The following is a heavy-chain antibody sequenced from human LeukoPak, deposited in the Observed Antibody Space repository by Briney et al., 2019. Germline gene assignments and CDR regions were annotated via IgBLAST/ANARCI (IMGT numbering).Heavy chain of an antibody. CDR3: ARRRGWYPVDY. Sequence: SETLSLTCTLCVGSNSSSSYYWGWIRQPPGKGLESVGTIYYTGSTYYNPSLKSRVTISVDTSKNQCSLKLRSVTAADTAVYYCARRRGWYPVDYWGQGTLVTVSS. J-gene: IGHJ4*02. V-gene: IGHV4-39*01. CDR2: IYYTGST. D-gene: IGHD6-19*01. CDR1: VGSNSSSSYY.